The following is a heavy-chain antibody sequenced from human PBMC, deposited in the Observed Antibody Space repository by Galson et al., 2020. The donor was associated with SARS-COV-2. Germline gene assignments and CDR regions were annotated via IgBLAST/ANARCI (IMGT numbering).Heavy chain of an antibody. V-gene: IGHV3-21*01. CDR1: GFTFSSYS. D-gene: IGHD3-22*01. J-gene: IGHJ4*02. Sequence: AGGSLRLSCAASGFTFSSYSMNWVRQAPGKGLEWVSSISSSSSYIYYADSVKGRFTISRDNAKNSLYLQMNSLRAEDTAVYYCARTRDSSGYYFDYWGQGTLVTVSS. CDR3: ARTRDSSGYYFDY. CDR2: ISSSSSYI.